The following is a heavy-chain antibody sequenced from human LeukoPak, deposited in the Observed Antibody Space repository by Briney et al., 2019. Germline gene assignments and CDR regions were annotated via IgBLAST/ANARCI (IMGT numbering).Heavy chain of an antibody. CDR2: IYYSGST. CDR3: ARAYLEGGSYPTTFDY. V-gene: IGHV4-39*01. J-gene: IGHJ4*02. Sequence: SETLSLTCTVSGGSISSSSYYWGWIRQPPGKGLEWIGRIYYSGSTYYNPSLKSRVTISVDTSKNQLSLKLSSVTAADTAVYYCARAYLEGGSYPTTFDYWGQGTLVTVSS. D-gene: IGHD1-26*01. CDR1: GGSISSSSYY.